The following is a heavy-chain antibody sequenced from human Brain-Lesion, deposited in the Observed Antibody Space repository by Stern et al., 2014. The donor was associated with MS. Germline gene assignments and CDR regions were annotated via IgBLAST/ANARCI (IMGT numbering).Heavy chain of an antibody. Sequence: EVQLVESGGGLVQSGGSLRLFCSASEFTVDSYSMGWFRQVPGKGLEYVSHISRGGGTLQYADSVRGRFTISRDSAMNSLFLQMNSLRDEDSGVYYCARGRSDKYYGLDVWGQGTTVTVS. CDR3: ARGRSDKYYGLDV. CDR1: EFTVDSYS. J-gene: IGHJ6*02. V-gene: IGHV3-48*02. CDR2: ISRGGGTL.